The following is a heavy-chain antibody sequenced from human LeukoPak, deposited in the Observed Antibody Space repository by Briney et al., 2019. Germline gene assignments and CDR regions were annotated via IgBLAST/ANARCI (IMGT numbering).Heavy chain of an antibody. V-gene: IGHV4-31*03. D-gene: IGHD1-14*01. CDR2: IFYRGST. Sequence: PSETLSLICTVSGASISSGAYYWSWIRQHPGKGLESIGYIFYRGSTYYNPSLKSRLTISVDTSKNQFSLKLNSVTDADTAVYYCASSPNQYFIDYWGQGALVTVSS. CDR3: ASSPNQYFIDY. J-gene: IGHJ4*02. CDR1: GASISSGAYY.